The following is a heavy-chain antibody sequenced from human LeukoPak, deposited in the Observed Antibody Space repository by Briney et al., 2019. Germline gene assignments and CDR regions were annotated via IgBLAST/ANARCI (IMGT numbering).Heavy chain of an antibody. D-gene: IGHD3-10*01. CDR1: GFTVSSNS. Sequence: PGGSLRLSCTVSGFTVSSNSMSWVRQAPGKGLEWVSFIYSDNTHYSDSVKGRFTISRDNSKNTLYLQMNSLRAEDTAVYYCARGSKWFGELIRRGEYYFDYWGQGTLVTVSS. CDR3: ARGSKWFGELIRRGEYYFDY. CDR2: IYSDNT. V-gene: IGHV3-66*03. J-gene: IGHJ4*02.